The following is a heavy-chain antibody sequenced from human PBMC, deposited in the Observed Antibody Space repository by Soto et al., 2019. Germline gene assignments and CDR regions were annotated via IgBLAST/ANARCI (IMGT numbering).Heavy chain of an antibody. CDR1: GGSISSSSYY. Sequence: SETLSLTCTVSGGSISSSSYYWGWIRQPPGKGLEWIGSIYYSGSTYYNPSLKSRVTISVDTSKNQFSLKLSSVTAADTAVYYCARPSIAARREDYYYYGMDVWGQGTTVTVSS. D-gene: IGHD6-6*01. CDR2: IYYSGST. V-gene: IGHV4-39*01. J-gene: IGHJ6*02. CDR3: ARPSIAARREDYYYYGMDV.